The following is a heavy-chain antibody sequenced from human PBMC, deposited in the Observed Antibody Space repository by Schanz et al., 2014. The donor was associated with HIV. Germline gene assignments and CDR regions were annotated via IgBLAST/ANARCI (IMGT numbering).Heavy chain of an antibody. CDR3: ARDVSVDCTGINNCYTRKWFDP. CDR2: INPNSGGT. D-gene: IGHD2-2*02. V-gene: IGHV1-2*02. J-gene: IGHJ5*02. CDR1: GYTFTGYF. Sequence: QVQLVQSGAEMKKPGASVKVSCKTSGYTFTGYFMHWVRQAPGQGLEWMGWINPNSGGTNYAQKFQGRVTMTRDTSISTAYMEMRRLRSDDTAVYYCARDVSVDCTGINNCYTRKWFDPWGQGTQVIVSS.